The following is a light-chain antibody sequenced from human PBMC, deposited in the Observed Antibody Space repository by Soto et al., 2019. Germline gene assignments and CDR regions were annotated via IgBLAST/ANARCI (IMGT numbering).Light chain of an antibody. CDR2: DVS. CDR1: SSDVGGYNS. J-gene: IGLJ1*01. CDR3: SSYSTGGSYV. Sequence: QSALTQPASVSGSPGQSIAISCTGTSSDVGGYNSASWYQQHPGKAPKLLIYDVSNRPSGVSNLFSGSKSGNTASLTISGLQAEDEADYYGSSYSTGGSYVFGTGTKLTVL. V-gene: IGLV2-14*03.